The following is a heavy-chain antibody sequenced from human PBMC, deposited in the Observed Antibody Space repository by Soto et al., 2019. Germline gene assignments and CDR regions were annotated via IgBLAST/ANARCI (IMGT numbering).Heavy chain of an antibody. Sequence: PGGSLRISCAASGFTFSSYWMHWVRQAPGKGLVWVSRINSDGSSTSYADSVKGRFTISRDNAKDTLYLQMNSLRAEDTAVYYCAREWATMVRGVPAPLDYWGQGTLVTVSS. V-gene: IGHV3-74*01. CDR2: INSDGSST. J-gene: IGHJ4*02. CDR3: AREWATMVRGVPAPLDY. CDR1: GFTFSSYW. D-gene: IGHD3-10*01.